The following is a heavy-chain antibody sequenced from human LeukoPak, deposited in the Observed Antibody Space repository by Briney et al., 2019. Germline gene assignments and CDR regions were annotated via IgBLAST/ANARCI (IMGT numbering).Heavy chain of an antibody. CDR2: TYYRSKWYD. J-gene: IGHJ4*02. CDR1: GDSVPSNSAA. Sequence: SQTLSLTCAISGDSVPSNSAAWNWIRQSPSRGLEWLGRTYYRSKWYDDYAASVKSRITINPDTSKNQFSLQLNSVTPEDTAVYYCARTRYSSSYHAFDNWGQGTLVTVSS. V-gene: IGHV6-1*01. D-gene: IGHD3-3*01. CDR3: ARTRYSSSYHAFDN.